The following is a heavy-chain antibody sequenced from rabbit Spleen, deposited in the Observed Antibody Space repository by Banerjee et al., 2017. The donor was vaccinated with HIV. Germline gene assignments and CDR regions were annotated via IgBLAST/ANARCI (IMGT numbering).Heavy chain of an antibody. V-gene: IGHV1S7*01. J-gene: IGHJ4*02. CDR2: IDPVFGIT. CDR1: GFTLSSFY. Sequence: QSLEESGGDLVKPGASLTLTCKASGFTLSSFYMNWVRQAPGKGLEWIGYIDPVFGITYYANWVNGRFSISRENAQNTVFLQMTRLTAADTATYFCARDLPEIIGWNFGFWGPGTLVTVS. D-gene: IGHD1-1*01. CDR3: ARDLPEIIGWNFGF.